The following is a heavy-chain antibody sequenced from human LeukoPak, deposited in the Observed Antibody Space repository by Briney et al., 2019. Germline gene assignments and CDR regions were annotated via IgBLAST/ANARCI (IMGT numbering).Heavy chain of an antibody. CDR3: AKDMELAS. CDR2: ITSSGDNT. CDR1: GFTFGSYA. D-gene: IGHD1-26*01. V-gene: IGHV3-23*01. J-gene: IGHJ5*02. Sequence: GGSLRLSCAASGFTFGSYAMTWVRQAPGKGLEWVSVITSSGDNTYYADSVKGRFTISRDNSKNTLYLQMNSLRAEDTAVYYCAKDMELASWGQGTLVTVSS.